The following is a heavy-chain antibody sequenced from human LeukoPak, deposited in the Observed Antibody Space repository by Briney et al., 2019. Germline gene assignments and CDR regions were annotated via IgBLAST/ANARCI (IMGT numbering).Heavy chain of an antibody. J-gene: IGHJ4*02. CDR2: INPSGGST. Sequence: ASVKVSCKASGYTFTSYYMHWVRQAPGQGLEWMGIINPSGGSTSYAQKFQGRVTMTRDTSTSTVYMELSSLRSEDTAVYYCARAQIVVVQSAIGDYWGQGTLVTVSS. D-gene: IGHD2-2*02. CDR1: GYTFTSYY. CDR3: ARAQIVVVQSAIGDY. V-gene: IGHV1-46*01.